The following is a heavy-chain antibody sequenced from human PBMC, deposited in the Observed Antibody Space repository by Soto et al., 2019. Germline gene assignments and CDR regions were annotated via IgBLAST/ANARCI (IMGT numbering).Heavy chain of an antibody. Sequence: AASVKVTCKASGYTFTNYGISWVRQAPGQGLEWMGWINTYNGNTNYAQKVQGRVTMTTDTPTSTAYLELSSLISDDAAVYYCARDRKKSSYYYGMDVWGQGTTVTVSS. CDR3: ARDRKKSSYYYGMDV. CDR1: GYTFTNYG. J-gene: IGHJ6*02. CDR2: INTYNGNT. V-gene: IGHV1-18*01. D-gene: IGHD6-6*01.